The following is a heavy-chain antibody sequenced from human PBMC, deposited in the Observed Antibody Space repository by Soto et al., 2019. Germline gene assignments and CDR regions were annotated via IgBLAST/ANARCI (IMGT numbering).Heavy chain of an antibody. CDR1: AFSLTSCS. D-gene: IGHD1-7*01. J-gene: IGHJ5*02. Sequence: PGGSLRLSCVTSAFSLTSCSMSWVRQTPGKGLEWVSALSRSDGATYYADSVKGRFTISRDTSTNTLYLQMSNLRAEDTAIYYCAEGEMATNRNSFGPWDQGTRFTTSS. V-gene: IGHV3-23*01. CDR3: AEGEMATNRNSFGP. CDR2: LSRSDGAT.